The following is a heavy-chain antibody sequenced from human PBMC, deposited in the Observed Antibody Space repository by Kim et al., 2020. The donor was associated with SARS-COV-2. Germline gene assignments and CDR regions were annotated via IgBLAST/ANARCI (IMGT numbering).Heavy chain of an antibody. CDR3: ARDAPRSDYDILTGYYRHLNYYAMDV. D-gene: IGHD3-9*01. CDR1: GYTFTSYY. J-gene: IGHJ6*02. CDR2: INPSGGST. V-gene: IGHV1-46*01. Sequence: ASVKVSCKASGYTFTSYYMHWVRQAPGQGLEWMGIINPSGGSTSYAQKFQGRVTMTRDTSTSTVYMELSSLRSEDTAVYYCARDAPRSDYDILTGYYRHLNYYAMDVWGQGTTVTVSS.